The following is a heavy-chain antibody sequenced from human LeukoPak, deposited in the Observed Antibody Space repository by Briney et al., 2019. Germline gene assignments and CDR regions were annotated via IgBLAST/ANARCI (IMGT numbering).Heavy chain of an antibody. CDR3: ARFLIGGGSPHYFDY. J-gene: IGHJ4*02. CDR2: ISAYNGNT. Sequence: ASVMVSCKASGYTFTSYGINWVRQAPGQGLEWMGCISAYNGNTNYAQKYQGRVIMTTDTLTTTAYLELMSLRSDDAAVYYCARFLIGGGSPHYFDYWGQGTLVTVSS. CDR1: GYTFTSYG. V-gene: IGHV1-18*01. D-gene: IGHD2-15*01.